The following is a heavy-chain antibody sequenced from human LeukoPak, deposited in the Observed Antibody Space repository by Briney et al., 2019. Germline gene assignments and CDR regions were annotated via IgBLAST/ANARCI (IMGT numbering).Heavy chain of an antibody. V-gene: IGHV4-31*03. D-gene: IGHD3-9*01. CDR2: IYYSGST. J-gene: IGHJ4*02. CDR1: GGSISSGGYY. CDR3: ARTLRYFDWLSYYFDY. Sequence: PSETLSLTCTVSGGSISSGGYYWSWIRQHPGKGLEWIGYIYYSGSTYYNPSLKSRVTMSVDTSKNQFSLKLSSVTAADTAVYYCARTLRYFDWLSYYFDYWGQGTLVTVSS.